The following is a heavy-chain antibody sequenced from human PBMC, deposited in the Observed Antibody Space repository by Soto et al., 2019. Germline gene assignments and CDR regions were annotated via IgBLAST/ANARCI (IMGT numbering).Heavy chain of an antibody. V-gene: IGHV1-2*04. D-gene: IGHD3-3*01. CDR2: INPNSGGT. Sequence: ASVKVSCKASGYTFTVYYMHWVRQAPGQGLEWMGWINPNSGGTNYAQKFQGWVTMTRDTSISTAYMELSRLRSDDTAVYYCARGATIFGVDIIRTPYNWFDPWGQGTLVTVSS. CDR3: ARGATIFGVDIIRTPYNWFDP. J-gene: IGHJ5*02. CDR1: GYTFTVYY.